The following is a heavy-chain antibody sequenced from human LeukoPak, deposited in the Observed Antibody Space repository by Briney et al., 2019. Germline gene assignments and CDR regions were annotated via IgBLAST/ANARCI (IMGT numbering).Heavy chain of an antibody. CDR2: ISYDGSNK. CDR1: GFTFSSYA. J-gene: IGHJ5*02. Sequence: AGGSLRLSCAASGFTFSSYAMHWVRQAPGKGLEWVAVISYDGSNKYYADSVKGRFTISRDNSKNTLYLQMNSLRAEDTAVYYCAREAFGYCSSTSCLNWFDPWGRGTLVTVSS. D-gene: IGHD2-2*01. CDR3: AREAFGYCSSTSCLNWFDP. V-gene: IGHV3-30-3*01.